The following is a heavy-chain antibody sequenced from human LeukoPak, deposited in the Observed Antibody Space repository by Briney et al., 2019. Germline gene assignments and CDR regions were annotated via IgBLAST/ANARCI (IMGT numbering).Heavy chain of an antibody. D-gene: IGHD6-19*01. CDR2: ISSSSSTI. J-gene: IGHJ6*02. CDR3: ARGDIAVAGSLHYYYGMGV. CDR1: GFTFSSYS. Sequence: GGSLRLSCAASGFTFSSYSMNWVRQAPGKGLEWVSYISSSSSTIYYADSVKGRFTISRDNAKNSLYLQMNSLRAEDTAVYDCARGDIAVAGSLHYYYGMGVWGQGTTVTVSS. V-gene: IGHV3-48*04.